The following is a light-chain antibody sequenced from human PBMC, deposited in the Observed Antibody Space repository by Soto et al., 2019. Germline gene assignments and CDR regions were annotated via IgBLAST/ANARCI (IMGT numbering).Light chain of an antibody. CDR3: QQGSNWPPWT. V-gene: IGKV3-11*01. CDR1: QSASSY. CDR2: DAS. J-gene: IGKJ1*01. Sequence: EIVLPQSPAPLSLSPGVRATLSCRARQSASSYLAWYQQKPGQAPRLLIDDASIRSTGTPARFSGSGSGTDFTLSISSLEPEDFAVYYGQQGSNWPPWTFGQGPNVEI.